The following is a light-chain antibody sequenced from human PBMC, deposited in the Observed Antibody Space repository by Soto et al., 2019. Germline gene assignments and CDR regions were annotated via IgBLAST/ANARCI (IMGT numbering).Light chain of an antibody. Sequence: QSALTQPASLSGSPGQSITISCTGTSSDVGSYNLVSWYQQHPDKAPQLIIFEGTQRPSGVSSRFSGSKSGNTASLTISGLQAEDEADYYCCSYAGSTTLYVFGTGTKLTVL. CDR3: CSYAGSTTLYV. V-gene: IGLV2-23*01. CDR1: SSDVGSYNL. CDR2: EGT. J-gene: IGLJ1*01.